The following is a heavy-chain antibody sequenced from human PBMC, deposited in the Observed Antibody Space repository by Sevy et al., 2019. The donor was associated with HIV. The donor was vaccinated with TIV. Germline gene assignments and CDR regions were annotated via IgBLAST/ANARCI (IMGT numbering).Heavy chain of an antibody. Sequence: GGSLRLSCAASGFSLSSYSMNWVSQAPGKGLEWVSSISGISNYIYYADSVKGRFTISRDNAKSSLYLQMNSLSAEDKAVYYCARTGCSITSCLTADAFDIWGQGTLVTVS. V-gene: IGHV3-21*06. CDR2: ISGISNYI. D-gene: IGHD2-2*01. CDR3: ARTGCSITSCLTADAFDI. CDR1: GFSLSSYS. J-gene: IGHJ3*02.